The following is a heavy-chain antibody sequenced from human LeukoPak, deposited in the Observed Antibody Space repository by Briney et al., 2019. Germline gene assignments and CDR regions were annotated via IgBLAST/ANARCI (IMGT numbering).Heavy chain of an antibody. D-gene: IGHD6-13*01. CDR2: IYYSGST. CDR1: GGSISSSTYY. CDR3: ARPLSGSSSWHGDAFDI. J-gene: IGHJ3*02. V-gene: IGHV4-39*01. Sequence: SETLSLTCTVSGGSISSSTYYWGWIRQPPGRGLEWIGSIYYSGSTYYNASLKSRVTISADTSKNQFSLKLSSVTAADTAVYYCARPLSGSSSWHGDAFDIWGRGTMVTVSS.